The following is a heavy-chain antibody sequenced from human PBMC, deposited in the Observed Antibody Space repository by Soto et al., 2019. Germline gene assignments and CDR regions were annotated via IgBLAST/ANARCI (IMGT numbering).Heavy chain of an antibody. V-gene: IGHV4-59*01. J-gene: IGHJ6*02. CDR2: IYYSGST. Sequence: QVQLQESGPGLVKLSETLSLTCTVYGGSISSYYWSWIRQPPGKGLDWIGYIYYSGSTNYNPSLKSRVTISVDPPKNQVDLKLSAVTAADTAVYYCARAGDLVSAGYTYGRGYYYYGMDVWGQGTTVTVSS. D-gene: IGHD3-16*01. CDR3: ARAGDLVSAGYTYGRGYYYYGMDV. CDR1: GGSISSYY.